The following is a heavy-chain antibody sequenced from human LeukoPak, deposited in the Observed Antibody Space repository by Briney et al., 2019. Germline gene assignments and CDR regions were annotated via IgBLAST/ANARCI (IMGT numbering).Heavy chain of an antibody. D-gene: IGHD6-19*01. CDR2: TTGSTAAT. Sequence: PGGSLRLSCAASGFTFTNYAMSWVRQTPGKGLEWVSTTTGSTAATYHADSVKGRFTIPRDNSKNTLYLQMNSLRAEDTAVYYCAKMREQWLARDLLWFDPWGQGTLVTVSS. J-gene: IGHJ5*02. CDR3: AKMREQWLARDLLWFDP. CDR1: GFTFTNYA. V-gene: IGHV3-23*01.